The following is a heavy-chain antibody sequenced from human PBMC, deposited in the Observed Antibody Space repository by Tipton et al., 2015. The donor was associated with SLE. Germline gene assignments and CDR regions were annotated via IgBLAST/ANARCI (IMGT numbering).Heavy chain of an antibody. CDR3: ARGGGSYYDY. J-gene: IGHJ4*02. V-gene: IGHV4-4*07. D-gene: IGHD1-26*01. CDR2: VYSSGST. CDR1: GGSISGYY. Sequence: TLSLTCTVSGGSISGYYWSWIWQPAGKGLEWIGRVYSSGSTIYNPSIKSRITLSLDTSKNQFYLRVNSVTAADTAVYYCARGGGSYYDYWGQGTLVTVSS.